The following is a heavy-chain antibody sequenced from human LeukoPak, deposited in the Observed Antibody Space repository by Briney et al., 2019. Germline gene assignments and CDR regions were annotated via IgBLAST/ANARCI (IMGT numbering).Heavy chain of an antibody. J-gene: IGHJ3*02. Sequence: PPETLSLTCTVSGGSINSGYSWTWIRQPAGKGLEWIGRIYISGSTDYNLSLKSRITISMDTSKNQFSLEMSSVTAADTAVYYCTRGWSSAGAFDIWGQGTMVTVSS. V-gene: IGHV4-61*02. D-gene: IGHD6-19*01. CDR3: TRGWSSAGAFDI. CDR1: GGSINSGYS. CDR2: IYISGST.